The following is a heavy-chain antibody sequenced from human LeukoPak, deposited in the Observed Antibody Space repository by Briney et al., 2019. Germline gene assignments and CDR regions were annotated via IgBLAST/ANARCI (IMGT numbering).Heavy chain of an antibody. CDR2: VNQGATQK. J-gene: IGHJ3*01. V-gene: IGHV3-7*01. CDR3: ANEGGGAFDF. CDR1: GFDFSTQW. D-gene: IGHD3-16*01. Sequence: GGSLRLSCAASGFDFSTQWMSWVRQAPGKGLEWVAIVNQGATQKYYVDSVKGRFTISRDNAENSLYLQMNSLRADDTAVYYCANEGGGAFDFWGQGTMVTVSS.